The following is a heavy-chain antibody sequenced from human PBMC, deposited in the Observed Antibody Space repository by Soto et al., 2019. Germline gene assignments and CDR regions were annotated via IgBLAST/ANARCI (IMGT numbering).Heavy chain of an antibody. J-gene: IGHJ4*02. CDR2: IYWDDDK. CDR3: APLRWLHRGFYFDY. D-gene: IGHD5-12*01. V-gene: IGHV2-5*02. Sequence: QITLKESGPTLVKPTQTLTLTCTFSGFSLSTSGVGVGWIRQPPGKALEWLALIYWDDDKRYSPSLKSRLTITKDTSKNQVVLTMTNMDPVDTATYYCAPLRWLHRGFYFDYWGQGTLVTVSS. CDR1: GFSLSTSGVG.